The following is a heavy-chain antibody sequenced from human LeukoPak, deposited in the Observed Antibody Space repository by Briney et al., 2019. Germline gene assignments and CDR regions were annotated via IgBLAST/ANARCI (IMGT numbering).Heavy chain of an antibody. CDR1: GGSIRGYY. J-gene: IGHJ4*02. CDR2: IYSSGST. CDR3: ARVSGYDWESFYDY. V-gene: IGHV4-59*01. D-gene: IGHD5-12*01. Sequence: PSETLSLTCNVSGGSIRGYYWSWIRQPPGKGLEWIGYIYSSGSTNYNPSLKSRVTMSVDTSKNQFSLKLSSVTAADTAVYYCARVSGYDWESFYDYWGQGTLVTVSS.